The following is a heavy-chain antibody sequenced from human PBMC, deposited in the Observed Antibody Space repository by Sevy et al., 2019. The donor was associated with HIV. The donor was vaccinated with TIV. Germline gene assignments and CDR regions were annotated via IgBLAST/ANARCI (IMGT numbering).Heavy chain of an antibody. J-gene: IGHJ4*02. D-gene: IGHD5-18*01. CDR2: IYYSGST. V-gene: IGHV4-39*01. CDR1: GGSISSSSYY. CDR3: ARQRKGGYGPFFDY. Sequence: SETLSLTCTVSGGSISSSSYYWGWIRQPPGKGLEWIGSIYYSGSTYYNPSLKSRVTISVDTSKNQFSLKLGSVTAADTAVYYCARQRKGGYGPFFDYWGQGTLVTVSS.